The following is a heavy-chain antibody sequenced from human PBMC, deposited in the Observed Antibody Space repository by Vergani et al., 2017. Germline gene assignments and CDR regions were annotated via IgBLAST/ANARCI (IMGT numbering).Heavy chain of an antibody. V-gene: IGHV5-10-1*01. Sequence: EVQLVQSGAEVKKPGESLRISCKGSGYSFTSYWISWVRQMPGKGLEWMGRIDPSDSYTNYSPSFQGHVTISADKSISTDYLQWSSLKASDTAMYYCAGQSEWDSSGWYDREFDYWGQGTLVTVSS. CDR3: AGQSEWDSSGWYDREFDY. D-gene: IGHD6-19*01. CDR2: IDPSDSYT. J-gene: IGHJ4*02. CDR1: GYSFTSYW.